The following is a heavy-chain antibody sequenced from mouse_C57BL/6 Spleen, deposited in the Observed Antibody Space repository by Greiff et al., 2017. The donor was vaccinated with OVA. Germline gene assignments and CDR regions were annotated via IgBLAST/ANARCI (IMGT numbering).Heavy chain of an antibody. CDR3: ARDGSGYYAMDY. CDR2: INYDGSST. Sequence: EVMLVESEGGLVQPGSSMKLSCTASGFTFSDYYMAWVRQVPEKGLEWVANINYDGSSTYYLDSLKSRFIISRDNAKNILYLQMSSLKSEDTATYYCARDGSGYYAMDYWGQGTSVTVSS. CDR1: GFTFSDYY. V-gene: IGHV5-16*01. D-gene: IGHD3-2*02. J-gene: IGHJ4*01.